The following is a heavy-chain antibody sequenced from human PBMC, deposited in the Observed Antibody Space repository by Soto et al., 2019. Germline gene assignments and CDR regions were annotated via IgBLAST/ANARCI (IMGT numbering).Heavy chain of an antibody. J-gene: IGHJ4*02. CDR2: IYPGDSDT. V-gene: IGHV5-51*01. D-gene: IGHD3-10*01. Sequence: GESLKISCKGSGYSFTSYWIGWVRQMPGKGLEWMGIIYPGDSDTRYSPSFQGQVTISADKSISTAYLQWSSLKASDTAMYYCARGREDTMVKSDDREETSYYFDYWGQGTLVTVSS. CDR1: GYSFTSYW. CDR3: ARGREDTMVKSDDREETSYYFDY.